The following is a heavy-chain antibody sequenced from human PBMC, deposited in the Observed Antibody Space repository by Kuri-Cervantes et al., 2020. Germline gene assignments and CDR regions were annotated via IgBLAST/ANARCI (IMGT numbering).Heavy chain of an antibody. V-gene: IGHV4-4*07. Sequence: SETLSLTCIVSGDSMSNDQWSWIRQPAGKGLEWIGRGFISGTTNYNPSLKTRVTISVDKSKNQFSLKLSSVTAADTAVYYCARYHDTGGYYFDFWGQGALVTVSS. CDR3: ARYHDTGGYYFDF. CDR2: GFISGTT. D-gene: IGHD3-22*01. J-gene: IGHJ4*02. CDR1: GDSMSNDQ.